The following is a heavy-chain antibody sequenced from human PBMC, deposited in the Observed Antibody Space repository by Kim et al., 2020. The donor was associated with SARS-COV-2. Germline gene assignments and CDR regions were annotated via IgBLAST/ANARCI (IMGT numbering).Heavy chain of an antibody. CDR2: KT. Sequence: KTKYSQESQGRVTINRDTSANTAYMDLSSLTSEDTAIYYCARDMNPTVYDYWGQGTLVTVSS. J-gene: IGHJ4*02. V-gene: IGHV1-3*01. CDR3: ARDMNPTVYDY. D-gene: IGHD4-4*01.